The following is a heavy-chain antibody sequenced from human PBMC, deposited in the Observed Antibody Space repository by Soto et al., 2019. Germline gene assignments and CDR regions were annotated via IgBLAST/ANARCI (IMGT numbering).Heavy chain of an antibody. J-gene: IGHJ6*02. CDR2: INHSGST. D-gene: IGHD4-17*01. V-gene: IGHV4-34*01. CDR1: GGSFSGYY. Sequence: SETXSLTCAVYGGSFSGYYWSWIRQPPGKGLEWIGEINHSGSTNYNPSLKSRVTISVDTSKNQFSLKLSSVTAADTAVYYCAHGDYDQRGDYYYGMDVWGQGTTVTVSS. CDR3: AHGDYDQRGDYYYGMDV.